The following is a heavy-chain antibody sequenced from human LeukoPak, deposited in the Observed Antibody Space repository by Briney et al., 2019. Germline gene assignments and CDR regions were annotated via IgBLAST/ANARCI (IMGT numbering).Heavy chain of an antibody. J-gene: IGHJ4*02. Sequence: PSETLSLTCTVSGGSFTSYYWNWIRQTAGKGLEWIGRIYTSGSTNYNPSLKSRVTMSVDTSKNQFSLRLNSMTAADTAVYYCARAGDSTSPLDYWGQGTLVTVYS. CDR2: IYTSGST. CDR3: ARAGDSTSPLDY. CDR1: GGSFTSYY. D-gene: IGHD6-13*01. V-gene: IGHV4-4*07.